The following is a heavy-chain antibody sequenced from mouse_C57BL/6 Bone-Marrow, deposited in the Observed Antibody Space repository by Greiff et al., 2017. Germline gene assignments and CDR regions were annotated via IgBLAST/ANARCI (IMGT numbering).Heavy chain of an antibody. V-gene: IGHV1-50*01. CDR2: IDPSDSYT. CDR1: GYTFTSYW. Sequence: QVQLKQPGAELVKPGASVKLSCKASGYTFTSYWMQWVKQRPGQGLEWIGEIDPSDSYTNYNQKFKGKATLTVDTSSSTAYMQLSSLTSEDSAVYYCARSYYYGSSYAMDYWGQGTSVTVSS. CDR3: ARSYYYGSSYAMDY. J-gene: IGHJ4*01. D-gene: IGHD1-1*01.